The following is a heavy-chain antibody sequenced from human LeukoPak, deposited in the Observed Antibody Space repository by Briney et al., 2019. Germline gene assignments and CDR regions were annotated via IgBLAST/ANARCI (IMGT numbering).Heavy chain of an antibody. D-gene: IGHD7-27*01. V-gene: IGHV3-66*01. CDR2: IYSGGTT. J-gene: IGHJ4*01. CDR1: GFTVSNYY. Sequence: GGSLRLSCEASGFTVSNYYMSWVRQAPGKGLECVSVIYSGGTTHYPDSVKGRFTISRDNSKHTLYLPMSSLRVEDTAVYYCGRDLFKTGGPALWGQGNLVTGSS. CDR3: GRDLFKTGGPAL.